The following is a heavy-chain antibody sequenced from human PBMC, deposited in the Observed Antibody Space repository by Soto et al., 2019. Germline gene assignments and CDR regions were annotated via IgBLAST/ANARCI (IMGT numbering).Heavy chain of an antibody. CDR3: ARRPAQRLSYVPD. CDR2: IYYSGST. Sequence: RLHTGKGLEWIGSIYYSGSTYYSPSLKSRVTISVDTSKNQFSLKLSSVTAADTAVEGGARRPAQRLSYVPDRGQGSLVAV. D-gene: IGHD3-16*01. V-gene: IGHV4-39*01. J-gene: IGHJ1*01.